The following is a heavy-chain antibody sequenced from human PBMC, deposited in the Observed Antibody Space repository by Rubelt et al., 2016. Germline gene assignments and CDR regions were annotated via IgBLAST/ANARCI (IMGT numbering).Heavy chain of an antibody. CDR2: IIPVFGTA. J-gene: IGHJ4*02. CDR3: ATTIAIRPYYFDY. D-gene: IGHD6-6*01. CDR1: GGTFSSYA. V-gene: IGHV1-69*01. Sequence: QVQLVQSGAEVKKPGSSVKVSCKASGGTFSSYAISWVRQAPGQGLEWMGGIIPVFGTANYAQKFQGRSRMTGEESTSQAYMELISLGSEDTAVYYCATTIAIRPYYFDYWGQGTLVTVSS.